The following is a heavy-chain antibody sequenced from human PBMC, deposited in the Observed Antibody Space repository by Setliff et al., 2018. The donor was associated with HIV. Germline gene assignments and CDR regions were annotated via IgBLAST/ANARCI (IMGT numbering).Heavy chain of an antibody. CDR2: IYPDDSNI. CDR1: DYTFTTYW. CDR3: ARRDGRSMNAFQI. V-gene: IGHV5-51*01. D-gene: IGHD6-13*01. Sequence: GESLKISCKAVDYTFTTYWIGWVRQMPGEGLEWMGIIYPDDSNIRYNPSFQSQVTISADKSITTAYLEIHNLKASDTATFYCARRDGRSMNAFQIWGPGTMVTVSS. J-gene: IGHJ3*01.